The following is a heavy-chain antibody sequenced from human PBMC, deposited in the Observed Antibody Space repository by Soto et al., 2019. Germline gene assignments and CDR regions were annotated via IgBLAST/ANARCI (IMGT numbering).Heavy chain of an antibody. Sequence: PSETLSLTCAVSGGSISSSNWWSWVRQPPGKGLEWIGEIYHSGSTNYNPSLKSRVTISVDKSKNQFSLKLSSVTAADTAVYYCARDYKATVTTEKGNFDYWGQGTLVTVSS. CDR3: ARDYKATVTTEKGNFDY. V-gene: IGHV4-4*02. CDR2: IYHSGST. CDR1: GGSISSSNW. D-gene: IGHD4-17*01. J-gene: IGHJ4*02.